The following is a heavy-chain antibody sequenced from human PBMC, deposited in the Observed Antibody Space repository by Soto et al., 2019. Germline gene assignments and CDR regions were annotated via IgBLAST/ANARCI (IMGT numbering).Heavy chain of an antibody. CDR3: ARPPLIAAAGTGSYGMDV. Sequence: QLQLQESGPGLVKPSETLSLTCTVSGGSIISSSYYWGWIRQPPGEWLEWIGSIYYSGSTYYNPSLKSQVVISVDTSKNQSSRQRSSVTATDTAVYYCARPPLIAAAGTGSYGMDVRGQGTTVTVSS. D-gene: IGHD6-13*01. CDR1: GGSIISSSYY. CDR2: IYYSGST. V-gene: IGHV4-39*01. J-gene: IGHJ6*02.